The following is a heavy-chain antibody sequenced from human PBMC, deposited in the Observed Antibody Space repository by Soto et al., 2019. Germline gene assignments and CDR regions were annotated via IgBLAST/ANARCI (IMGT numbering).Heavy chain of an antibody. CDR3: ATTMTPVSAFES. J-gene: IGHJ4*02. D-gene: IGHD4-17*01. V-gene: IGHV4-30-2*01. CDR2: IYHTGST. Sequence: QLQVQESGSGLVRLVKPSQTLSLTCAVSGGSISSGGYSWRWLRQPPGKGLEWIGYIYHTGSTYYNPSPKTRVTLSVDMSKILFSLKLSSATAADTAVYYCATTMTPVSAFESWGQGTLVTVSS. CDR1: GGSISSGGYS.